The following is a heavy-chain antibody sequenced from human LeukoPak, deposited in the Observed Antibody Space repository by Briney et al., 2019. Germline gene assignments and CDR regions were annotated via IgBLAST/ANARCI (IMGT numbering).Heavy chain of an antibody. Sequence: GGSLRLSCAPSGFTFSSYVMSWVRQAPGKGLEWVSTISGSGGSTYYADSVKGRFTISRDNSKNTLYLQMNSLRAEDTAVYYCANLDYYDYVWGSFRDAFDIWGQGTMVAVAS. CDR2: ISGSGGST. J-gene: IGHJ3*02. D-gene: IGHD3-16*02. CDR1: GFTFSSYV. V-gene: IGHV3-23*01. CDR3: ANLDYYDYVWGSFRDAFDI.